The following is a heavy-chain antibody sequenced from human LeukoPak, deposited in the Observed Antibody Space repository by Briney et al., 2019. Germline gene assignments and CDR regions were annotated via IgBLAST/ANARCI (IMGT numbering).Heavy chain of an antibody. V-gene: IGHV4-39*01. CDR2: IYYSGRT. CDR1: GGSINSGSYY. Sequence: PSETLSLACTVSGGSINSGSYYWGWIRQPPGKGLEWVVTIYYSGRTYYNPSLKSRVIISVDTSKNQFSLKLNSVTAADTAVYYCATPRLYSYNWFDPWGQGTLVTVSS. D-gene: IGHD5-18*01. CDR3: ATPRLYSYNWFDP. J-gene: IGHJ5*02.